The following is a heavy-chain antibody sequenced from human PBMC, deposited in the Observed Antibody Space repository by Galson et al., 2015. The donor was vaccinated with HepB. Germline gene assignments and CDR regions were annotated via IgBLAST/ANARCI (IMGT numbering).Heavy chain of an antibody. CDR3: VKDRFVDY. D-gene: IGHD3-10*01. CDR1: GFTFIDYA. J-gene: IGHJ4*02. CDR2: NSSDGRPI. Sequence: SCKASGFTFIDYAMHWVRQAPGKGLEYVSSNSSDGRPIYYADSVRGRSTISRDNSKNTLYLQMTGLRPEDTAVYYCVKDRFVDYWGQGTLVTVSS. V-gene: IGHV3-64D*06.